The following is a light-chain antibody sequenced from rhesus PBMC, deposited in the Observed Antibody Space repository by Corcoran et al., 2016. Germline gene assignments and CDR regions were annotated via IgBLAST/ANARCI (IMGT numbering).Light chain of an antibody. V-gene: IGKV3-35*01. CDR3: QQESNWPP. CDR2: DAF. Sequence: EIVMTQSPATLSLSPGERATLSCRASQSVSSNLDWYQQKPGQTPRLLNYDAFNRATGIPDRVRGSGSGTDFTLTISSLEPEDVGVYYCQQESNWPPFGGGTKVEIK. CDR1: QSVSSN. J-gene: IGKJ4*01.